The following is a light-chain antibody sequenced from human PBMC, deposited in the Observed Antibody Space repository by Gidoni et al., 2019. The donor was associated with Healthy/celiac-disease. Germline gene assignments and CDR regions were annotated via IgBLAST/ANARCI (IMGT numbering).Light chain of an antibody. Sequence: SAITPPASVSGSPGQSITISCTGTSSDVGSYNLVSWYQQHPGKAPKLMIYEVSKRPSGVSNPFSGSKSGNTASRTISGLQAEDEADYCCCSYAGSSTFYVFGTGTKVTVL. V-gene: IGLV2-23*02. J-gene: IGLJ1*01. CDR3: CSYAGSSTFYV. CDR2: EVS. CDR1: SSDVGSYNL.